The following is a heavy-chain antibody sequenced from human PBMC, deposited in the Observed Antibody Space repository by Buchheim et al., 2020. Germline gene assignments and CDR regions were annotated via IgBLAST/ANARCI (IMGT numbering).Heavy chain of an antibody. V-gene: IGHV4-30-4*01. CDR2: IYYSGST. Sequence: QVQLQESGPGLVKPSQTLSLTCTVSGGSISSGDYYWSWIRQPPGKGLEWIGYIYYSGSTYYNPSLKSRVNKSVDTYKNQFSLKLSSVTAADTAVYYCARDIVVVPAANWFDPWGQGTL. D-gene: IGHD2-2*01. CDR1: GGSISSGDYY. J-gene: IGHJ5*02. CDR3: ARDIVVVPAANWFDP.